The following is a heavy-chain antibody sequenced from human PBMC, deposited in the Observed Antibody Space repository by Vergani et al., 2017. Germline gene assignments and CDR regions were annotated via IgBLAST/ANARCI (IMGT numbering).Heavy chain of an antibody. J-gene: IGHJ3*02. CDR3: ARGSGSYYVGHAFDI. D-gene: IGHD1-26*01. CDR1: GGSISSGSYY. V-gene: IGHV4-61*02. CDR2: IYTSGST. Sequence: QVQLQESGPGLVKPSQTLSLTCTVSGGSISSGSYYWSWIRQPAGKGLEWIGRIYTSGSTNYNPSLKSRVTLSVDTSKNQFSLKLSSVTAADTAVYYCARGSGSYYVGHAFDIWGQGTMVTVSS.